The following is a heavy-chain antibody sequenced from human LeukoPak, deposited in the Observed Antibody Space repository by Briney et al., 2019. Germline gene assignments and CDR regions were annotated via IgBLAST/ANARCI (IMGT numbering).Heavy chain of an antibody. CDR3: ARTITMVRGVIQEYYYFYMDV. CDR2: MNPNSGNT. Sequence: ASVKVSCKASGYTFTSYDINWVRQAPGQGLEWMGWMNPNSGNTGYAQKFQGRVTMTRNTSISTAYMELSSLRSEDTAVYYCARTITMVRGVIQEYYYFYMDVWGKGTTVTISS. J-gene: IGHJ6*03. V-gene: IGHV1-8*01. CDR1: GYTFTSYD. D-gene: IGHD3-10*01.